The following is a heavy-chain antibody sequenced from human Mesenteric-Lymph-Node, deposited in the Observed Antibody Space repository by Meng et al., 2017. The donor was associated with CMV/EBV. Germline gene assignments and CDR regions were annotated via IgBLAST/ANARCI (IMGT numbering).Heavy chain of an antibody. V-gene: IGHV3-30*02. CDR3: ARGHSSSWYLRT. J-gene: IGHJ5*02. CDR2: IRYDGSNQ. CDR1: GFTFTTYG. Sequence: GESLKISCTASGFTFTTYGMHWVRQAPGKGLEWVAFIRYDGSNQNYVDSVKGRFTISRDNSKNTLYLQMNSLRVEDTAVYYCARGHSSSWYLRTWGQGTLVTVSS. D-gene: IGHD6-13*01.